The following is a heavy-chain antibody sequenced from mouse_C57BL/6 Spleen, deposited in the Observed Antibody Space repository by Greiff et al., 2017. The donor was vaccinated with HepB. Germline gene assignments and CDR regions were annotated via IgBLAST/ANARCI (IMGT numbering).Heavy chain of an antibody. V-gene: IGHV1-15*01. J-gene: IGHJ2*01. CDR2: IDPETGGT. CDR1: GYTFTDYE. D-gene: IGHD2-4*01. Sequence: QVHVKQSGAELVRPGASVTLSCKASGYTFTDYEMHWVKQTPVHGLEWIGAIDPETGGTAYNQKFKGKAILTADKSSSTAYMELRSLTSEDSAVYYCTRRYYDYDDGGYFDYWGQGTTLTVSS. CDR3: TRRYYDYDDGGYFDY.